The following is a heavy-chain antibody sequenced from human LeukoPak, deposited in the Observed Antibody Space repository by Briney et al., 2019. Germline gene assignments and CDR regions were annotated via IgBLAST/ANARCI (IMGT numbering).Heavy chain of an antibody. Sequence: PEASVKVSCKASGYTFTSYGISWVRQAPGQGLEWMGRINPNSGGTNYAQKFQGRVTMTRDTSISTAYMELSRLRSDDTAVYYCASIASPGYVSFDYWGQGTLVTVSS. V-gene: IGHV1-2*06. D-gene: IGHD3-9*01. J-gene: IGHJ4*02. CDR1: GYTFTSYG. CDR3: ASIASPGYVSFDY. CDR2: INPNSGGT.